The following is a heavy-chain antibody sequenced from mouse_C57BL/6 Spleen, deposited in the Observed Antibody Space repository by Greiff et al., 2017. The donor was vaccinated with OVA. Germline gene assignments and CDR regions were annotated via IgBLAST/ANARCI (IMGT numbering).Heavy chain of an antibody. V-gene: IGHV1-50*01. D-gene: IGHD2-1*01. CDR1: GYTFTSYW. CDR2: IDPSDSYT. J-gene: IGHJ2*01. CDR3: ARIYSWGDY. Sequence: QVQLKQPGAELVKPGASVKLSCKASGYTFTSYWMQWVKQRPGQGLEWIGEIDPSDSYTNYNQKFKGKATLTVDTSSSSAYMQLSSLTSEDSAVYCCARIYSWGDYWGQGTTLTVSS.